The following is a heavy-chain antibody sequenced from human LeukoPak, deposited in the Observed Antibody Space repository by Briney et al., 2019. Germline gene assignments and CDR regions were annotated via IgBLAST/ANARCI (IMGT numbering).Heavy chain of an antibody. CDR1: GYTFTSYY. CDR3: ARVAAAGTC. V-gene: IGHV1-46*01. D-gene: IGHD6-13*01. Sequence: ASVKVSRKASGYTFTSYYMHWVRQAPGQGLEWMGIINPSGGSTNYAQKFQGRVTMTRDTSISTAYMELSRLRSDDTAVYYCARVAAAGTCWGQGTLVTVSS. CDR2: INPSGGST. J-gene: IGHJ4*02.